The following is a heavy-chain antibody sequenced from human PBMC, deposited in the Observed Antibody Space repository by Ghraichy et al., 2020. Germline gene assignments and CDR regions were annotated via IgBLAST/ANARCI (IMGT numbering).Heavy chain of an antibody. J-gene: IGHJ4*02. CDR2: INAGNGNT. CDR1: GYTFTSYA. D-gene: IGHD6-19*01. V-gene: IGHV1-3*01. Sequence: ASVKVSCKASGYTFTSYAMHWVRQAPGQRLEWMGWINAGNGNTKYSQKFQRRVTITRDTSASTAYMELSSLRSEDTAVYYCASSSPKAQWLAFDYWGQGTLVTVSS. CDR3: ASSSPKAQWLAFDY.